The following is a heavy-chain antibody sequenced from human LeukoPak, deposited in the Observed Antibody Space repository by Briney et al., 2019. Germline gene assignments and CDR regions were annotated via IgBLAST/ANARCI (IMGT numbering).Heavy chain of an antibody. CDR2: IYYTGTP. Sequence: TSETLSLTCSVSGDSISGSYWNWIRQSPGKELEWIGNIYYTGTPKYNPSLTNRVTISADTSKGQVSLNLNSVTAADTAVYYSAKTLGRGSASGWYFFNYWGPGLLVTVSS. V-gene: IGHV4-59*01. CDR3: AKTLGRGSASGWYFFNY. D-gene: IGHD1-1*01. CDR1: GDSISGSY. J-gene: IGHJ4*02.